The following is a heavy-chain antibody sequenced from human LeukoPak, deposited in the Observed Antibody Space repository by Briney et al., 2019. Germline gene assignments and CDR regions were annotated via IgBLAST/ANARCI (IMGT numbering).Heavy chain of an antibody. CDR1: GFTFDDYA. Sequence: PGGSLRLSCAASGFTFDDYAMHWVRQAPGKGLEWVSLISGDGGGTYYADSVKGRLTISRDNSKNSLYLQMNSLRTEDTALYYCAKDLTRGSGWPIDYWGQGTLVTVSS. V-gene: IGHV3-43*02. D-gene: IGHD6-19*01. CDR3: AKDLTRGSGWPIDY. CDR2: ISGDGGGT. J-gene: IGHJ4*02.